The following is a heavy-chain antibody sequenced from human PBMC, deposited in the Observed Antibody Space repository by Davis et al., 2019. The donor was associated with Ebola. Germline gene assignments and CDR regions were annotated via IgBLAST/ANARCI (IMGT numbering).Heavy chain of an antibody. V-gene: IGHV1-46*01. J-gene: IGHJ4*02. CDR1: GYTFTSYY. Sequence: ASVKVSCKASGYTFTSYYMHWVRQAPGQGLEWMGIINPSGGSTSYAQKFQDRVTMTRDTSTSTVYMELSSLRSEDTAVYYCARGRRSDVYGGYSDYWGQGTLVTVSS. D-gene: IGHD2-8*01. CDR3: ARGRRSDVYGGYSDY. CDR2: INPSGGST.